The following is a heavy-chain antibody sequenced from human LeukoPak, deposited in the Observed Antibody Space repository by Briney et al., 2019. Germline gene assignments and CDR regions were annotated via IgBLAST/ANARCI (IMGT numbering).Heavy chain of an antibody. CDR2: ISSSSSYI. V-gene: IGHV3-21*01. CDR1: GFTLSSYS. CDR3: AREGGSTKYHFDY. Sequence: PGGSLRLSCAASGFTLSSYSMNWVRQAPGKGLEWVSSISSSSSYIYYADSVKGRFTISRDNAKNSLYLQMNSLRAEDTAVYYCAREGGSTKYHFDYWGQGTLVTVSS. D-gene: IGHD2-8*01. J-gene: IGHJ4*02.